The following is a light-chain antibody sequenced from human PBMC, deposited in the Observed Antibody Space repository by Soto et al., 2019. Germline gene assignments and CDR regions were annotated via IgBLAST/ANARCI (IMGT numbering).Light chain of an antibody. V-gene: IGKV1-12*01. CDR1: QGIGSW. J-gene: IGKJ4*01. CDR2: SAS. Sequence: IQMTQSPSSVSASVGDTVTITCRASQGIGSWLAWYHQIPGKAPKLLIYSASSLQSGTPSRFTGRGSGAAFTLTITVLEPEDVGVYHCQHASSFPLTFDGGTKVEIK. CDR3: QHASSFPLT.